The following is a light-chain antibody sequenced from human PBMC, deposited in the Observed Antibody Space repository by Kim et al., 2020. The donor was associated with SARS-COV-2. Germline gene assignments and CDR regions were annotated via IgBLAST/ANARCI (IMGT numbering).Light chain of an antibody. Sequence: QLVLTQPPSASASLGASDTLTCTLSSGYSNYKVDWYQQRPGKGPRFVMRVGTGGIVGSKGDGIPDRFSVLGSGLNRYLTIKNIQEEDESDYHCGADHGSGSNFVWVFGGGTQLTVL. V-gene: IGLV9-49*01. J-gene: IGLJ3*02. CDR3: GADHGSGSNFVWV. CDR1: SGYSNYK. CDR2: VGTGGIVG.